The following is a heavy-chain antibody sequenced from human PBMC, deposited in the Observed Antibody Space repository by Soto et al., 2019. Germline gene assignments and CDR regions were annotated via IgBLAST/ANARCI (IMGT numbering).Heavy chain of an antibody. CDR3: AHRPSYCSGGSCYSGFDY. CDR2: IYWDDDK. CDR1: GFSLSTSGVG. D-gene: IGHD2-15*01. Sequence: GSGPTLVNPTQTLTLTGTFSGFSLSTSGVGVGWIRQPPGKALEWLALIYWDDDKRYSPSLKSRLTITKDTSKNQVVLTMTNMDPVDTATYYCAHRPSYCSGGSCYSGFDYWGQGTLVTVSS. J-gene: IGHJ4*02. V-gene: IGHV2-5*02.